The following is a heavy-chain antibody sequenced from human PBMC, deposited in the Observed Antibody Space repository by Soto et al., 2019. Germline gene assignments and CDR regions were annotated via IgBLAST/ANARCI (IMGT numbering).Heavy chain of an antibody. Sequence: SETLSLTCTVSGGSISSYYWSWIRQPPGKGLEWIGYIYYSGSTNYNPSLKSRVPISVDTSKNQFSLKLSSVTAADTAVYYCARQALWFGELLLDYWGQGTLVTVSS. CDR2: IYYSGST. D-gene: IGHD3-10*01. CDR1: GGSISSYY. V-gene: IGHV4-59*08. CDR3: ARQALWFGELLLDY. J-gene: IGHJ4*02.